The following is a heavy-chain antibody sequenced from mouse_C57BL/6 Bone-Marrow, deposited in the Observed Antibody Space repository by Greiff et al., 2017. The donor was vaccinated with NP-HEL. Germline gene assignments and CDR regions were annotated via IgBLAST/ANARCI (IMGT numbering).Heavy chain of an antibody. Sequence: EVNVVESGGDLVKPGGSLKLSCAASGFTFSSYGMSWVRQTPDKRLEWVATISSGGSYTYYPDSVKGRFTISRDNAKNTLYLQMSRLKSEDTAMYYCARPPFGYWGQGTTLTVSS. V-gene: IGHV5-6*01. CDR2: ISSGGSYT. J-gene: IGHJ2*01. CDR1: GFTFSSYG. CDR3: ARPPFGY.